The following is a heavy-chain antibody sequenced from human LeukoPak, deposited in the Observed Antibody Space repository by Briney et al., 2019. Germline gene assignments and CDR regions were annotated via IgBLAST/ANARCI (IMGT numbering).Heavy chain of an antibody. CDR2: IDHSGST. CDR1: GGSISSSSYY. Sequence: PSETLSLTCTVSGGSISSSSYYWGWIRQPPGKGLEWIGEIDHSGSTNYNPSLKSRVTISVDTSKNQFSLKLSSVTAADTAVYYCARGGVTLTYWGQGTLVTVSS. D-gene: IGHD2-21*02. V-gene: IGHV4-39*07. J-gene: IGHJ4*02. CDR3: ARGGVTLTY.